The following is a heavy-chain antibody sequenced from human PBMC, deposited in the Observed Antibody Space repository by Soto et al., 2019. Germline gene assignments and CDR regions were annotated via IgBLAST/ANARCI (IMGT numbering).Heavy chain of an antibody. D-gene: IGHD3-22*01. CDR1: GGSISSSNW. Sequence: SETLSLTCAVSGGSISSSNWWSWVRQPPGKGLEWIGEIYHSGSTNYNPSLKSRVTISVDKSKNQFSLKLSSVTAADTAVYYCARGGVDYYDSSGYYSSPYYFDYWGQGTLVTVS. CDR2: IYHSGST. V-gene: IGHV4-4*02. J-gene: IGHJ4*02. CDR3: ARGGVDYYDSSGYYSSPYYFDY.